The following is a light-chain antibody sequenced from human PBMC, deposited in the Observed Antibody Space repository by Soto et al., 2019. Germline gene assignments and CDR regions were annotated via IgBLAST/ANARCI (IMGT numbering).Light chain of an antibody. Sequence: EIVLTQSPDTLYLSPGEGATLSCRASQRVNSSYLAWYQQKPGQAPRLLISGASDRATGVPARVSGSGYGTDFTLTISRLEPDDFAVYYCQQYVNSPVTFGQGTKLQIK. CDR1: QRVNSSY. CDR2: GAS. J-gene: IGKJ2*01. CDR3: QQYVNSPVT. V-gene: IGKV3-20*01.